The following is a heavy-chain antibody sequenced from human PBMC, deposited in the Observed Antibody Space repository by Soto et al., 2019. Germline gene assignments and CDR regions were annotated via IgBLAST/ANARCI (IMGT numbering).Heavy chain of an antibody. CDR2: INAGNGYT. CDR1: GYTFTSCA. V-gene: IGHV1-3*01. D-gene: IGHD1-26*01. Sequence: QVQLVQSGAEVKKPGASVKVSCKASGYTFTSCAIHWVRQAPGQRLEWMGWINAGNGYTKYSQKFQDRVTITRDTSASTAYMELSSLRSEDTAVYYCARDRQWELDYWGQGTLVTVSS. J-gene: IGHJ4*02. CDR3: ARDRQWELDY.